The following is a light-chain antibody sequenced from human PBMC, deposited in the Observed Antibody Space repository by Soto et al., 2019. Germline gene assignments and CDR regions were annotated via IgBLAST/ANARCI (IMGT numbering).Light chain of an antibody. V-gene: IGKV1-5*01. Sequence: IQMTQYPSTLSASVEDTVTITCRASQSISVSLAWYQQKPGKAPNLLIYDASTLQGGVPSRFSGSGSGTEFTLTVSSLQAEDVAVYYCQQYYTTPITFGQGTRLEIK. CDR3: QQYYTTPIT. J-gene: IGKJ5*01. CDR2: DAS. CDR1: QSISVS.